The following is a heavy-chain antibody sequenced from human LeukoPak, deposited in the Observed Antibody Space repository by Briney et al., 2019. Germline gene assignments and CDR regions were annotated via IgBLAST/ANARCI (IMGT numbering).Heavy chain of an antibody. CDR3: ARGYRAPHDY. J-gene: IGHJ4*02. CDR2: IYYSGST. D-gene: IGHD1-14*01. Sequence: SEALSLTCTVPSGSLSTYYWNWIRQSPGKGLEWIGYIYYSGSTNYNPSLKSRVTMSVDTSKNQFSLKLSSVTAADTAVYYCARGYRAPHDYWGQGTLVTVSS. V-gene: IGHV4-59*01. CDR1: SGSLSTYY.